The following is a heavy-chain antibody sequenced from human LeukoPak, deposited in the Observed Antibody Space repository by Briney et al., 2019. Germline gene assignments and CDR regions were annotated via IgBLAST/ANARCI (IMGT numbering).Heavy chain of an antibody. V-gene: IGHV4-34*01. J-gene: IGHJ6*03. CDR3: AGELLPFYYMDV. D-gene: IGHD3-10*01. Sequence: SETLSLTCAVYGGSFSGYYWSWIRQPPGKGLEWIGEINYSGSTNYNPSLKSRVTISRDTSKNQFSLKLSSVTAADTAVYYCAGELLPFYYMDVWGKGTTVTTSS. CDR1: GGSFSGYY. CDR2: INYSGST.